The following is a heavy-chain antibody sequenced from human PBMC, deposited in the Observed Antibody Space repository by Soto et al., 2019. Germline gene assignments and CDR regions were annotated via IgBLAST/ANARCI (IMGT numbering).Heavy chain of an antibody. D-gene: IGHD6-13*01. CDR1: GYSFTSYW. CDR2: IFPGDSDT. CDR3: ARRAYSTEDLDY. J-gene: IGHJ4*02. Sequence: GESLKISCKGSGYSFTSYWIGWVRQMPGKGLEWMGIIFPGDSDTRYSPSFQDQVTISADKSIRTAYLQWSSLKASDTALYYCARRAYSTEDLDYWGQGTPVTVSS. V-gene: IGHV5-51*01.